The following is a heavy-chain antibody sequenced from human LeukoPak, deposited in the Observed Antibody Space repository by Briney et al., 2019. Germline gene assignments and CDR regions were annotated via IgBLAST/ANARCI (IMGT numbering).Heavy chain of an antibody. V-gene: IGHV3-48*04. CDR1: GFIFSRYS. CDR3: ARDRVAVAGTISYYYYYYMDV. J-gene: IGHJ6*03. CDR2: INSSSDNTI. Sequence: GGSLRLSCAASGFIFSRYSMNWVRQAPGKGLEWVSYINSSSDNTIYYADSVKGRFTISRDNAKNSLYLQMNSLRAEDTAVYYCARDRVAVAGTISYYYYYYMDVWGKGTTVTVSS. D-gene: IGHD6-19*01.